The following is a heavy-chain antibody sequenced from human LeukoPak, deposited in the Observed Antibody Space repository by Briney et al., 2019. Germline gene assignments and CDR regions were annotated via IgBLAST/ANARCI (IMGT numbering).Heavy chain of an antibody. CDR2: ISYDGSNK. V-gene: IGHV3-30*18. J-gene: IGHJ4*02. CDR3: AKDLLLGYCSGGSCYSLDY. CDR1: GFTFSSYG. D-gene: IGHD2-15*01. Sequence: GGSLRLSCAASGFTFSSYGMHWVRQAPGKGLEWVAVISYDGSNKYYADSVKGRFTISRDYSKNTLYLQMNSLRAEDTAVYYCAKDLLLGYCSGGSCYSLDYWGQGTLVTVSS.